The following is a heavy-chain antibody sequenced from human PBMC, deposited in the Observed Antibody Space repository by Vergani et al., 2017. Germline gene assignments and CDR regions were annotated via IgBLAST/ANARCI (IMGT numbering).Heavy chain of an antibody. J-gene: IGHJ4*02. CDR3: ARAPDLVTTVVTQIY. D-gene: IGHD4-23*01. CDR2: ISYDGSNK. CDR1: GFTFSSYA. Sequence: QVQLVESGGGVVQPGRSLRLSCAASGFTFSSYAMHWVRQAPGKGLEWVAVISYDGSNKYYADSVKGRFTISRDNSKNTLYLQMNSLRAEDTAVYYCARAPDLVTTVVTQIYWGQGTLVTVSS. V-gene: IGHV3-30-3*01.